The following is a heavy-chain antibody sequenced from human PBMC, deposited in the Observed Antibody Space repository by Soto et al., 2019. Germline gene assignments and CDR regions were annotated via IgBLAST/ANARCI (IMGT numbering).Heavy chain of an antibody. CDR1: GDSVSSNSAA. CDR3: ARGETLDGSYGHYHFDY. Sequence: PSQTLSLTCAISGDSVSSNSAAWNWIRQSPSRGLEWLGRTYYRSKWYNDYAVSVKSRITINPDTSKNQFSLQLNSVTPEDTAVYYCARGETLDGSYGHYHFDYWGQGTLVTVSS. V-gene: IGHV6-1*01. CDR2: TYYRSKWYN. J-gene: IGHJ4*02. D-gene: IGHD1-26*01.